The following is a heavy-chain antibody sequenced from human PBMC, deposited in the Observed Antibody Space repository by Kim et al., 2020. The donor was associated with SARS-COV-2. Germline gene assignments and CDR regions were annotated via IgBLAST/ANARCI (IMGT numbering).Heavy chain of an antibody. CDR3: LGYFDGRQTR. D-gene: IGHD3-9*01. V-gene: IGHV6-1*01. Sequence: SQTLSLTCAISGDSVSSNSAAWNWIRQSPSRGLEWLGRTYYRSKWYNDYAVSVNSRVTIDSDTSKNQFSLQLSSVTPEDTAVYYCLGYFDGRQTRWGQGTLVTVTS. J-gene: IGHJ4*02. CDR1: GDSVSSNSAA. CDR2: TYYRSKWYN.